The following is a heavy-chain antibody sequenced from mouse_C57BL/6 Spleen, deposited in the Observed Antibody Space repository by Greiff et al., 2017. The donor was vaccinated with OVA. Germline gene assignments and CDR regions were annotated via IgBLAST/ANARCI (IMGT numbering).Heavy chain of an antibody. D-gene: IGHD1-1*01. CDR3: TRFITTVKGYFDV. Sequence: QVQLQQSGAELVRPGASVTLSCKASGYTFTDYEMHWVKQTPVHGLEWIGAIDPETGGTAYNQKFKGKAILTADKSSSTAYMALRSLTSEDSAVYYCTRFITTVKGYFDVWGTGTTVTVAS. CDR1: GYTFTDYE. CDR2: IDPETGGT. V-gene: IGHV1-15*01. J-gene: IGHJ1*03.